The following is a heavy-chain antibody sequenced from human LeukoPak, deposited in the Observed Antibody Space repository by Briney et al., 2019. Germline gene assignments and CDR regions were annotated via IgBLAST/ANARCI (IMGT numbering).Heavy chain of an antibody. Sequence: GGSLRLSCAAPGFTFSSYSMNWVRQAPGKGLEWVSYISSSSSTIYYADSVKGRFTISRDNAKNSLYLQMNSLRAEDTAVYYCARDSYGSGSERTRLANYWGQGTLVTVSS. CDR2: ISSSSSTI. D-gene: IGHD3-10*01. V-gene: IGHV3-48*04. CDR3: ARDSYGSGSERTRLANY. J-gene: IGHJ4*02. CDR1: GFTFSSYS.